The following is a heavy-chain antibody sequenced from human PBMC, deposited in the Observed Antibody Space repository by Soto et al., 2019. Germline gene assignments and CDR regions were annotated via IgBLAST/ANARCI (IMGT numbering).Heavy chain of an antibody. CDR3: ARDLSGTGLDI. Sequence: QVQLHESGPGLVKPSETLSLTCNVSGDSVGRFYWSWIRQSAEKGLEWIGRIYSTGGTAYNPALEGRITISLDRSNNHVSLEMNSVTAADTAVYFCARDLSGTGLDIWGRGTRVIVSS. CDR1: GDSVGRFY. J-gene: IGHJ6*02. CDR2: IYSTGGT. D-gene: IGHD1-26*01. V-gene: IGHV4-4*07.